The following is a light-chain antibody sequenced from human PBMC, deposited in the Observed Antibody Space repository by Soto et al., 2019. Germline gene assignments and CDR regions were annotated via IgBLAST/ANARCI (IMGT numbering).Light chain of an antibody. Sequence: EVGLTQSPDTLSLSPGERATHSCRASQSVSSSYLAWYQQKPGQAPRLLIYAASTRATGIPARFSGSGSETEFTVTISFLQSEDLAVYYSQHYANWPKTFGEGTKVDIK. CDR3: QHYANWPKT. J-gene: IGKJ1*01. CDR2: AAS. V-gene: IGKV3-15*01. CDR1: QSVSSSY.